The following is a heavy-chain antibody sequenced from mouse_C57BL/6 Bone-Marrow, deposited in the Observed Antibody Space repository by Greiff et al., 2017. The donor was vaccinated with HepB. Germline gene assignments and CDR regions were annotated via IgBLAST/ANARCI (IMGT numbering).Heavy chain of an antibody. CDR2: IYPGSGNT. V-gene: IGHV1-66*01. CDR3: ARGYYGSLPGFAY. D-gene: IGHD1-1*01. Sequence: QVQLQQSGPELVKPGASVKISCKASGYSFTSYYIHWVKQRPGQGLEWIGWIYPGSGNTKYNEKFKGKATLTADTSSSTAYMQLSSLTSEDSAVYYCARGYYGSLPGFAYWGQGTLVTVSA. CDR1: GYSFTSYY. J-gene: IGHJ3*01.